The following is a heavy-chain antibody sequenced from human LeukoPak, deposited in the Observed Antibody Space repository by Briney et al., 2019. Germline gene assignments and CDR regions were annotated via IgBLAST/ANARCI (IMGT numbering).Heavy chain of an antibody. J-gene: IGHJ3*01. V-gene: IGHV3-48*01. CDR2: INTGSTTI. Sequence: GGSLRLSCAASGFTISPYTMHWFRQPPGKGLEWVSYINTGSTTIYYADSVKGRFTISRDNAKNSLYLHMNSLRAEDTAVYYCARDSSVCEFDVWGQGTMVTVSS. D-gene: IGHD6-6*01. CDR1: GFTISPYT. CDR3: ARDSSVCEFDV.